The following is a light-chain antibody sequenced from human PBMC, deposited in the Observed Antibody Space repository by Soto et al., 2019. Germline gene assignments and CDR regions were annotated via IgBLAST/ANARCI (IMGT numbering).Light chain of an antibody. CDR1: SGHNTYA. V-gene: IGLV4-69*01. CDR2: VNSDGSH. J-gene: IGLJ1*01. CDR3: CSHAGSYTFRV. Sequence: QSVLTQSPSASASLGASVKLTCTLTSGHNTYAIAWHQLRPGKGPRYLLRVNSDGSHIKGDGIPDRFSGSSSGAERYLTISGLQSEDEADYYCCSHAGSYTFRVFGTGTKLTVL.